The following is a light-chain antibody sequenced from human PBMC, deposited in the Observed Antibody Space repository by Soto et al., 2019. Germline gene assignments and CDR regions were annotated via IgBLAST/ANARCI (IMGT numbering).Light chain of an antibody. Sequence: QPVLTQPPSASGTAGQLFTISCSGGDSHIGSNSVYWYQHLPRMAPKLLIYYNDQRPSGGPDRFSGSRSGTSASLAIVGLRSEDEAVYYCAAWDAALSACVFGNGTKLTVL. J-gene: IGLJ1*01. V-gene: IGLV1-47*02. CDR2: YND. CDR3: AAWDAALSACV. CDR1: DSHIGSNS.